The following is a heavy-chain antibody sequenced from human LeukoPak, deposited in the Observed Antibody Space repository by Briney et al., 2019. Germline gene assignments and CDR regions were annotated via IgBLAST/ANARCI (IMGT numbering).Heavy chain of an antibody. Sequence: GGSLRLSCAASGFTFSSYWMSWVRQAPGKGLEWVAVISYDGSNKYYADSVKGRFTIPRDNSKNTLYLQMNSLRADDTAVYYCAKWGGIVVVIHPKTAFDFWGQGTMVTVSS. CDR2: ISYDGSNK. D-gene: IGHD3-22*01. V-gene: IGHV3-30*18. CDR1: GFTFSSYW. J-gene: IGHJ3*01. CDR3: AKWGGIVVVIHPKTAFDF.